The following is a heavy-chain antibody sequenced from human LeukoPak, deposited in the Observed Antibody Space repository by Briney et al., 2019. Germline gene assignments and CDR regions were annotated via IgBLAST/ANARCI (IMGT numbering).Heavy chain of an antibody. J-gene: IGHJ4*02. CDR1: GFTFSSYA. CDR3: AIREVGAYAY. D-gene: IGHD1-26*01. V-gene: IGHV3-23*01. Sequence: SGGSLRLSCAASGFTFSSYAMSWVRQAPGKGLEWVSAISGSGGSTYYADSVKGRFTISRDNSKNTLYLQMNSLRAEDTAVYYCAIREVGAYAYWGQGTLVTVSS. CDR2: ISGSGGST.